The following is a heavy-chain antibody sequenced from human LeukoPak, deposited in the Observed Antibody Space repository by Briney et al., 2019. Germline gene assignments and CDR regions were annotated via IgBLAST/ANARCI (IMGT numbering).Heavy chain of an antibody. Sequence: SETLSLTCAVYGGSFSAYYWNWIRQPPGKGLEWIAEINHSGSTKYNPSLKSRVTISVDTSKNQISLKLTSVTAADTAVYYCARAAADTLDYWGQGTLVTVSS. CDR2: INHSGST. D-gene: IGHD6-13*01. V-gene: IGHV4-34*01. J-gene: IGHJ4*02. CDR1: GGSFSAYY. CDR3: ARAAADTLDY.